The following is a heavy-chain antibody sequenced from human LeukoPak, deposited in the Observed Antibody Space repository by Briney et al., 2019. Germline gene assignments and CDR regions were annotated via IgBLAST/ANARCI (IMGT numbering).Heavy chain of an antibody. J-gene: IGHJ4*02. D-gene: IGHD3/OR15-3a*01. V-gene: IGHV1-2*02. CDR2: MNPNSGRT. CDR3: ARGDLRIIVFGAVMPPDY. CDR1: GYTFTDYY. Sequence: ASVMVSCKASGYTFTDYYMHWLRQAPGQGPEWMGRMNPNSGRTNYAQNFQGRVTMTSDTSIRTACMELSRLTADDTAAYYCARGDLRIIVFGAVMPPDYCVQGTRVTVS.